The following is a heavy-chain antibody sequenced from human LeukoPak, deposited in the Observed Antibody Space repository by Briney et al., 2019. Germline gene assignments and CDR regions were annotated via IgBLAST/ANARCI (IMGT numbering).Heavy chain of an antibody. D-gene: IGHD2-2*01. CDR3: ARDGGDIVVVPVGPPAKGVFWFDP. J-gene: IGHJ5*02. CDR1: GFTFSSYG. V-gene: IGHV3-33*01. Sequence: PGRSLRLSCAASGFTFSSYGMHWVRQAPGKGLEWVAVIWYDGSNKYYADSVKGRFTISRDNSKNTLYLQMNSLRAEDTAVYYCARDGGDIVVVPVGPPAKGVFWFDPWGQGTLVTVSS. CDR2: IWYDGSNK.